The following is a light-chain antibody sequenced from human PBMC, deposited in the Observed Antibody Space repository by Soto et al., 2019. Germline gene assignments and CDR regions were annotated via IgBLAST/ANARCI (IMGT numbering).Light chain of an antibody. Sequence: IQMTQSPSTLSASVGDRVTITCRASQSISNYLNWYQQKPGKAPKLLIYAASSFQSGVPSRFSGSGSGTEFNLTISSLQSEDFAVYFCQQYDDWLRLTFGGGTIVDI. CDR2: AAS. CDR3: QQYDDWLRLT. CDR1: QSISNY. V-gene: IGKV1-39*01. J-gene: IGKJ4*01.